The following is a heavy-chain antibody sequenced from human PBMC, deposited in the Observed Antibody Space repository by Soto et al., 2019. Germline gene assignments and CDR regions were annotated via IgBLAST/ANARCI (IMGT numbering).Heavy chain of an antibody. CDR2: ISAYNGNT. J-gene: IGHJ3*02. CDR3: ERFIEAGPSAFDI. D-gene: IGHD6-13*01. V-gene: IGHV1-18*01. Sequence: ASVKVSCKASGYTFTSYGISWVRQAPGQGLEWMGWISAYNGNTNYAQKLQGRVTMTTDTSTSTAYMELRSLRSDDTAVYYWERFIEAGPSAFDIWGQGKMVTVSS. CDR1: GYTFTSYG.